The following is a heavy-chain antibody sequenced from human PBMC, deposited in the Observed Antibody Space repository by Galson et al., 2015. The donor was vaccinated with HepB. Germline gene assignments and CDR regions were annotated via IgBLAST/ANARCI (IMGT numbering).Heavy chain of an antibody. V-gene: IGHV3-23*01. Sequence: SLRLSCAASGFTFTSSSCAMRWGRQAPGKGLEWVSSMSCNGVSTYYADSVKGRFTTSGDDSKNTLYLQMNSLRAEDTAVYYCAKRHGDYGHYYNGMDVWGQGTTVIVSS. CDR3: AKRHGDYGHYYNGMDV. D-gene: IGHD4-17*01. CDR1: GFTFTSSSCA. CDR2: MSCNGVST. J-gene: IGHJ6*02.